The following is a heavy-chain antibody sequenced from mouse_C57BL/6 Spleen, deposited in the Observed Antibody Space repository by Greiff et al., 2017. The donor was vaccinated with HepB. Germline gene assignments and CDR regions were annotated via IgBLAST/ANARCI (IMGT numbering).Heavy chain of an antibody. D-gene: IGHD2-4*01. J-gene: IGHJ4*01. CDR1: GFTFSSYG. CDR2: ISSGGSYT. CDR3: ARQRDYDDYAMDD. Sequence: EVHLVESGGDLVKPGGSLKLSCAASGFTFSSYGMSWVRQTPDKRLEWVAIISSGGSYTYYPDSVKGRFTISRDNAKNTLYLQMSSLKSEDTAMYYCARQRDYDDYAMDDWGQGASVTVSS. V-gene: IGHV5-6*01.